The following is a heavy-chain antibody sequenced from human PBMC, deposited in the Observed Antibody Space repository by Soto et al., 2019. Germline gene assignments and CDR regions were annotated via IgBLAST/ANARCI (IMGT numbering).Heavy chain of an antibody. CDR1: GGTFSSYA. D-gene: IGHD5-12*01. Sequence: QVQLVQSGAEVKKPGSSVKVSCKASGGTFSSYAISWVRQAPGQGLEWMGGIIPIFGTANYAQKFQGRVXIXAXXSTSTAYMELSSLRSEDTAVYYCARGYSGYDAFDYWGQGTLVTVSS. V-gene: IGHV1-69*12. CDR3: ARGYSGYDAFDY. CDR2: IIPIFGTA. J-gene: IGHJ4*02.